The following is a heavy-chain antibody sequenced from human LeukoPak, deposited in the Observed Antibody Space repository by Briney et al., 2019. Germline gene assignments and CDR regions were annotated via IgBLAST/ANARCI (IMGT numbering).Heavy chain of an antibody. V-gene: IGHV3-23*01. CDR2: ISGSGGST. D-gene: IGHD1/OR15-1a*01. CDR3: AKREGTVVRWSYYFDY. CDR1: GFTFGSYA. Sequence: GGSPRLSCAASGFTFGSYAMSWVRQAPGKGLEWVSAISGSGGSTYYADSVKGRFTISRDNSKNTLYLQMNSLRAEDTAVYCCAKREGTVVRWSYYFDYWGQGTLVTVSS. J-gene: IGHJ4*02.